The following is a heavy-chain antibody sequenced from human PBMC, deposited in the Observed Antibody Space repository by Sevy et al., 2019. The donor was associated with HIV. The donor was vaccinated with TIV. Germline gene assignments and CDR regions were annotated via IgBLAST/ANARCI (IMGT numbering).Heavy chain of an antibody. D-gene: IGHD1-1*01. Sequence: GESLKTSCAASGFTFSSYRMTWVRQAPGKGLEWVSCISSNSAYINYADSVKGRFTISRDNAKNLLYLQMDSLRAEDTAVYYCARAVLEISTWRSDYWGQGTQVTVSS. CDR3: ARAVLEISTWRSDY. CDR1: GFTFSSYR. V-gene: IGHV3-21*01. J-gene: IGHJ4*02. CDR2: ISSNSAYI.